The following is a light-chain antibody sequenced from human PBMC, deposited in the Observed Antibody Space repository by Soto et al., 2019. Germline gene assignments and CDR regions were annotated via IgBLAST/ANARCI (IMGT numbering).Light chain of an antibody. CDR1: QSVSSSY. CDR3: QQYGSSPWT. J-gene: IGKJ1*01. CDR2: GAS. Sequence: EIVLTHSPGTLSFSPLERATLSCRTSQSVSSSYLAWYQQKPGQAPRLLIYGASSRATGIPDRFSGSGSGTDFTLTISRLEPEDFAVYYCQQYGSSPWTFGQGTKVDIK. V-gene: IGKV3-20*01.